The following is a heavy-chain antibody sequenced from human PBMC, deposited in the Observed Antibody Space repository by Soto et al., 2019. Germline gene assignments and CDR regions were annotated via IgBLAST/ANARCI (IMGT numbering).Heavy chain of an antibody. CDR1: GFTFSSYA. J-gene: IGHJ4*02. CDR2: ISYDGSNK. Sequence: PGGSLRLSCAASGFTFSSYAMHWVRQAPGKGLEWVAVISYDGSNKYYADSVKGRLTISRDNAKNSVYLDMNSLSAEDTAVYYCARESEDLTSNFDYWGQGTLVTVSS. V-gene: IGHV3-30-3*01. CDR3: ARESEDLTSNFDY.